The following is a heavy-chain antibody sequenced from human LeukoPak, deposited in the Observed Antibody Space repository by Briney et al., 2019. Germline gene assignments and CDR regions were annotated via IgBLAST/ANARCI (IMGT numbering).Heavy chain of an antibody. CDR3: AKETSSGNFVTIDC. V-gene: IGHV3-48*01. Sequence: GSLRLSCAASGFTFSSYSMNWVRQAPGKGLEWVSYISSSSSTIYYADSVKGRFTISRDNAKNSLYLQMNSLRAEDTAVYYCAKETSSGNFVTIDCWGQGALVTVSS. J-gene: IGHJ4*02. CDR1: GFTFSSYS. CDR2: ISSSSSTI. D-gene: IGHD1-26*01.